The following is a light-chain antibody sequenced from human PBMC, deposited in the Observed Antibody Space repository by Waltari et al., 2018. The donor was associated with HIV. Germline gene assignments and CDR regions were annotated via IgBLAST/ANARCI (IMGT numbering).Light chain of an antibody. V-gene: IGLV3-21*02. CDR3: QVWDMDADLPI. CDR2: DDD. CDR1: KIGRKS. Sequence: SYVLTQPPSLSVAPGQTATITCGGDKIGRKSVHWYQQKPGQAPILVIFDDDDRPSGIPDEFSGSNSGNTATLTITRVEAGHEADYYCQVWDMDADLPIFGGGTTLTVL. J-gene: IGLJ2*01.